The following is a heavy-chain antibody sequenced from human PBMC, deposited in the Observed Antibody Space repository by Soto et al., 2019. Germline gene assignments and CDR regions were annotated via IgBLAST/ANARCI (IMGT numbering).Heavy chain of an antibody. D-gene: IGHD5-18*01. J-gene: IGHJ4*02. CDR1: GGSMSTSAYY. V-gene: IGHV4-31*03. CDR2: IYYSGST. Sequence: NPSETLSLTCTFSGGSMSTSAYYWRGIRQHPGKGLEWIGYIYYSGSTFYNPSLMSRVTISVDTSKQQFSLKMTSVTAADTAIYYCARHVSAVGRRGYFDFWGLGTLVTVSS. CDR3: ARHVSAVGRRGYFDF.